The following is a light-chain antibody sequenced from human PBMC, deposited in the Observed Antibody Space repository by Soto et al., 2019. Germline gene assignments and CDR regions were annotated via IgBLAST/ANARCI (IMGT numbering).Light chain of an antibody. CDR1: RSFSRE. CDR3: QQYTNWPKT. Sequence: EVVMTQSPARLSVAPGESAALSCRASRSFSRELVWSQQKPGQAPRLLIYGASTRATGIPERFSGSGSGTEFTLTIPSLQSEDFAVYYCQQYTNWPKTFGQGTKVDI. J-gene: IGKJ1*01. CDR2: GAS. V-gene: IGKV3D-15*01.